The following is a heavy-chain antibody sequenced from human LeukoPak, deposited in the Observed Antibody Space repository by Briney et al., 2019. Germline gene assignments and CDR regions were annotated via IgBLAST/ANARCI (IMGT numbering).Heavy chain of an antibody. J-gene: IGHJ4*02. CDR3: ASRHYDFGYY. CDR2: ISYDGSNK. Sequence: GGSLRLSRAASGFAFSTYPVHWVRQAPGKGLEWVAVISYDGSNKYYADSVKGRFTISRDNSKNTLYLQMNSLRAEDTAIYYCASRHYDFGYYWGQGTLVTVSS. CDR1: GFAFSTYP. V-gene: IGHV3-30*04. D-gene: IGHD4-17*01.